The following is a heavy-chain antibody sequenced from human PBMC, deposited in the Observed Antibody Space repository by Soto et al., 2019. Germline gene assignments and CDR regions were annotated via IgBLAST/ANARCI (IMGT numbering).Heavy chain of an antibody. CDR1: GGSFSGYY. D-gene: IGHD5-18*01. J-gene: IGHJ4*02. CDR2: INHSGST. Sequence: QVQLQQWGAGLLKPSETLSLTCAVYGGSFSGYYWSWIRQPPGKGLEWIGEINHSGSTNYNPSLKSRVTISVDTSKKQFSLKLSSVNAADTAVYYCARAKGDDTAMGTWDGKGYWGQGPLVNVSS. V-gene: IGHV4-34*01. CDR3: ARAKGDDTAMGTWDGKGY.